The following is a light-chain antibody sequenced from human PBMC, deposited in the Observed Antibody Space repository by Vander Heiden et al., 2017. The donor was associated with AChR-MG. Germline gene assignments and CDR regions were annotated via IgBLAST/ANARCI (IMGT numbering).Light chain of an antibody. CDR2: SSY. Sequence: QSVLTQPPSASGTPGQTVTISCSGGSSNIGSYGVHWYQHVPGKATKLVIYSSYYRPSGVPDRFSGSKSGTSASLAISGLQSEDEADYFCSAWDNSPNAYWLFGGGTKLTVL. V-gene: IGLV1-44*01. J-gene: IGLJ2*01. CDR1: SSNIGSYG. CDR3: SAWDNSPNAYWL.